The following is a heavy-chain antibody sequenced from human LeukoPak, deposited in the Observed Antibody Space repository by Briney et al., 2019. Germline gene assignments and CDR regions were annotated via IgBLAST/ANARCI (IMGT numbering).Heavy chain of an antibody. CDR3: ARRVGISKKYYFDY. Sequence: PSETLSLTCTVSGGYISGYYWSWIQQPPGRGLEWIGEVYYNGSASHNPSLKSRLTISVDTSKKQFSLNLSSVTAADTAVYYCARRVGISKKYYFDYWGQGTLVTVSS. CDR2: VYYNGSA. J-gene: IGHJ4*02. CDR1: GGYISGYY. V-gene: IGHV4-59*12. D-gene: IGHD1-26*01.